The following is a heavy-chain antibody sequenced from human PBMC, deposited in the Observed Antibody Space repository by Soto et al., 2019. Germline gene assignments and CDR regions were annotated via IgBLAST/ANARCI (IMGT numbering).Heavy chain of an antibody. J-gene: IGHJ4*02. CDR2: ITPMIGTT. V-gene: IGHV1-69*01. D-gene: IGHD3-10*01. CDR1: GGTFYTYA. Sequence: QVHLVQSGAEVKRPGSSVRVSCRASGGTFYTYAFTWVRQAPGQGLEWMGGITPMIGTTKYAQKFHGRVTFSADEAASTAYMALINLRSDDTAVYYWARDVSVMTSVFGFWGQGTLITVSS. CDR3: ARDVSVMTSVFGF.